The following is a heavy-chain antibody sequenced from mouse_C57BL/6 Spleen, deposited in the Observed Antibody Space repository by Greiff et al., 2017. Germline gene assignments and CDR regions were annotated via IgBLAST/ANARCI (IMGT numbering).Heavy chain of an antibody. CDR3: TGRYDDPYYCAMDY. D-gene: IGHD2-3*01. CDR1: GYTFTDYE. V-gene: IGHV1-15*01. J-gene: IGHJ4*01. CDR2: IDPETGGT. Sequence: QVQLQQSGAELVRPGASVTLSCKASGYTFTDYEMHWVKQTPVHGLEWIGAIDPETGGTAYNQKFKGKDILTADKSSITAYMELRSLTSADSAVYYCTGRYDDPYYCAMDYWGQGTSVTVSS.